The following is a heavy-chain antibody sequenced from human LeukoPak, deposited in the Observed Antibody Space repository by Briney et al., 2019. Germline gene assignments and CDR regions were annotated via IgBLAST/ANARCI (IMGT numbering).Heavy chain of an antibody. CDR2: IYYSGTT. CDR3: ARGSGSIFGVVIDYYYYGMD. J-gene: IGHJ6*01. Sequence: SQTLSLTCTVSGASIAIGGNSWAWTPHPPGKGLEWIGYIYYSGTTYYNPSLKSRVTISVDTSKTQFSLKLSSVTAADTAVYYCARGSGSIFGVVIDYYYYGMD. V-gene: IGHV4-31*03. D-gene: IGHD3-3*01. CDR1: GASIAIGGNS.